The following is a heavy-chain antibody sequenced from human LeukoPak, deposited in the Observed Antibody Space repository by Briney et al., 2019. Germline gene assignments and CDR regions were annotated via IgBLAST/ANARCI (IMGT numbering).Heavy chain of an antibody. CDR2: IYYSGST. CDR1: VGAISSSSYY. J-gene: IGHJ5*02. D-gene: IGHD6-13*01. V-gene: IGHV4-39*07. CDR3: ARGLLKQHHWFDP. Sequence: ETLSLTCTVSVGAISSSSYYWGWIHQPPGKGLEWIGSIYYSGSTYYNPSLKSRVTISVDTSKNQFSLKLSSVTAADTAVYYCARGLLKQHHWFDPWGQGTLVTVSS.